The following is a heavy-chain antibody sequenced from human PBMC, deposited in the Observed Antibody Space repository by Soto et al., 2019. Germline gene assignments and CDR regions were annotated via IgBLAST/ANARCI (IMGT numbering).Heavy chain of an antibody. CDR1: GGSISSSSYY. V-gene: IGHV4-39*01. D-gene: IGHD3-9*01. CDR2: IYYSGST. Sequence: PSETLSLTCTVSGGSISSSSYYWGWIRQPPGKGLEWIGSIYYSGSTYYNTSLKSRVTISVDTSKNQFSLKLNSVTAADTAVYYCVRQSDGGHYYDIFTGYYSPPYYYYYMDVWGKGTTVTVSS. J-gene: IGHJ6*03. CDR3: VRQSDGGHYYDIFTGYYSPPYYYYYMDV.